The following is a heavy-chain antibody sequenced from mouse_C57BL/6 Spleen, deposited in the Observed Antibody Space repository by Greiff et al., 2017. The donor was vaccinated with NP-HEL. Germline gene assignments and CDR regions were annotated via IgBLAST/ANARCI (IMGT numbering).Heavy chain of an antibody. CDR3: ARELGRDAMDY. Sequence: QVQLQQSGAELVMPGASVKLSCKASGYTFTSYWMHWVKQRPGQGLEWIGEIDPSDSYTNYNQKFKGKSTLTVDKSSSTAYMQLSSLTSEASAVYYCARELGRDAMDYWGQGTSVTVSS. D-gene: IGHD4-1*01. J-gene: IGHJ4*01. CDR1: GYTFTSYW. V-gene: IGHV1-69*01. CDR2: IDPSDSYT.